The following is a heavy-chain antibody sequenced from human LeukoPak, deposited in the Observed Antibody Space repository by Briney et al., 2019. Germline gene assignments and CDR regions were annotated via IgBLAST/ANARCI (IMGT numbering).Heavy chain of an antibody. CDR1: GGSISSYY. Sequence: SETLSLTCTVSGGSISSYYWSWIRQPAGKGLEWIGRIYTSGSTNYNPSLKSRVTMSVDTSKNQFSLKLSSMTAADTAVYYCARVLWFGEWNWYFDLWGRGTLVTVSS. CDR2: IYTSGST. D-gene: IGHD3-10*01. CDR3: ARVLWFGEWNWYFDL. V-gene: IGHV4-4*07. J-gene: IGHJ2*01.